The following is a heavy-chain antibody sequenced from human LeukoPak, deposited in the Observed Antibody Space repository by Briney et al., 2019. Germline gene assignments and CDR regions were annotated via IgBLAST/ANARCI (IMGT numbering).Heavy chain of an antibody. D-gene: IGHD6-19*01. Sequence: GGSLRLSCAASGFTFSSYAMSWVRQAPGKGLEWVSTSGSGGTPFYTESVKGRFTISRDSSKNTLYLQMNSLRAEDTALYYCAKGSSGWYPHFDHWGQGTLVTVSS. V-gene: IGHV3-23*01. CDR3: AKGSSGWYPHFDH. J-gene: IGHJ4*01. CDR2: SGSGGTP. CDR1: GFTFSSYA.